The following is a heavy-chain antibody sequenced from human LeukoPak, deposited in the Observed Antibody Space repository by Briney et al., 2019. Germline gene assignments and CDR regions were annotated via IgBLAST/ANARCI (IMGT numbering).Heavy chain of an antibody. J-gene: IGHJ4*02. Sequence: GASVKVSCKASGGTFSSYAISWVRQAPGQGLEWMGGIIPIFGTANYAQKFRGRVTITADESTSTAYMELSSLRSEDTAVYYCARVPDSSGYFDYWGQGTLVTVSS. V-gene: IGHV1-69*13. CDR3: ARVPDSSGYFDY. CDR1: GGTFSSYA. CDR2: IIPIFGTA. D-gene: IGHD3-22*01.